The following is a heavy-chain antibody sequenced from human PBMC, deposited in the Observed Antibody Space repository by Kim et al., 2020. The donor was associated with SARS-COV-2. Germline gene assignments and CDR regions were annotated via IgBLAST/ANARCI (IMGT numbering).Heavy chain of an antibody. Sequence: SETLSLTCTVSGGSISSSSYYWGWIRQPPGKGLEWIGSIYYSGSTYYNPSLKSRVTRSVDTSKNQFSQKLSSVTAADTAVYYCARIKYYYDSSGSRFYYWGQGTLVTVSS. D-gene: IGHD3-22*01. CDR1: GGSISSSSYY. CDR3: ARIKYYYDSSGSRFYY. V-gene: IGHV4-39*01. J-gene: IGHJ4*02. CDR2: IYYSGST.